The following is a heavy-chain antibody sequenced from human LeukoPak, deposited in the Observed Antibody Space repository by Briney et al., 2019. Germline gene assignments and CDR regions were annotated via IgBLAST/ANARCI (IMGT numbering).Heavy chain of an antibody. CDR3: SVTSPFYYYYYMDV. CDR1: GGSFSGYY. CDR2: INHSGST. J-gene: IGHJ6*03. V-gene: IGHV4-34*01. D-gene: IGHD4-17*01. Sequence: KPSETLSLTCAVYGGSFSGYYWSWIRQPPGKGLEWIGEINHSGSTNYNPSLKSRVTISVDTSKNQFSLKLSSVTAADTAVYYCSVTSPFYYYYYMDVWGKGTTVTVSS.